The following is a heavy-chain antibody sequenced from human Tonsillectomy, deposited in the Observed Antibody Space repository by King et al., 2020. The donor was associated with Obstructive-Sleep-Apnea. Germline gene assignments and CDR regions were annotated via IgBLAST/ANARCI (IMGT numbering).Heavy chain of an antibody. Sequence: VQLVESGAEVKKAGESLKISCKGSGHSFATYWIGWVRQMPGKGLEWMGSFYPGDSDTRYSPSFQGQVTISADKSISTAYLQWSSLKASDTAMYYCARHLISGSSPRFDYWGQGTLVTVSS. V-gene: IGHV5-51*01. CDR1: GHSFATYW. CDR2: FYPGDSDT. D-gene: IGHD3-10*01. J-gene: IGHJ4*02. CDR3: ARHLISGSSPRFDY.